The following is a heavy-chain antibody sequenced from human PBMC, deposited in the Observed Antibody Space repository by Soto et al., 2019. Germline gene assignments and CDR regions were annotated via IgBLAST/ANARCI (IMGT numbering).Heavy chain of an antibody. CDR3: ARVGASYGMDV. V-gene: IGHV4-59*01. Sequence: SETLSLTCTVSGGSISSYYWSWIRQPPGKGLEWIGYIYYSGSTNYNPSLKSRVTISVDTSKNQFSLKLSSVTAADTAVYYCARVGASYGMDVWGQGTTVTVSS. J-gene: IGHJ6*02. D-gene: IGHD4-17*01. CDR1: GGSISSYY. CDR2: IYYSGST.